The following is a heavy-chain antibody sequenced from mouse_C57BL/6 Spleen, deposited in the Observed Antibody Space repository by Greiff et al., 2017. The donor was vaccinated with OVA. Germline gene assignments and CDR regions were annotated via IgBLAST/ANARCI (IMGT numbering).Heavy chain of an antibody. Sequence: VQLQQPGAELVKPGASVKLSCKASGYTFTSYWMHWVKQRPGQGLEWIGMIHPNSGSTNYNEKFKSKATLTVDKSSSTAYMQLSSLTSEDSAVYYCARDYYGSSPGAWFAYWGQGTLVTVSA. V-gene: IGHV1-64*01. CDR2: IHPNSGST. D-gene: IGHD1-1*01. CDR1: GYTFTSYW. J-gene: IGHJ3*01. CDR3: ARDYYGSSPGAWFAY.